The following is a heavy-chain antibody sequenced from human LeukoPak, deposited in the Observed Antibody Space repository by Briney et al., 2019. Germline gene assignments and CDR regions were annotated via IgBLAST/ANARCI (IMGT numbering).Heavy chain of an antibody. J-gene: IGHJ3*02. CDR2: IKQDGSEK. CDR1: GFTSSDHY. CDR3: ARDGFGYCSSTSCYGENDAFDI. D-gene: IGHD2-2*01. Sequence: AGGSLRLSCAASGFTSSDHYMDWVRQAPGKGLEWVANIKQDGSEKYYVDSVKGRFTISRDNAKNSLYLQMNSLRAEDTAVYYCARDGFGYCSSTSCYGENDAFDIWGQGTMVTVSS. V-gene: IGHV3-7*03.